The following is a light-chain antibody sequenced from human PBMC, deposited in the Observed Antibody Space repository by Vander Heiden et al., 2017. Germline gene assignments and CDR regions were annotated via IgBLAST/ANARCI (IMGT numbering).Light chain of an antibody. CDR3: QQYQTYST. J-gene: IGKJ1*01. Sequence: DIQMTQSPSTLSASLGGRVTITCRASQSISTWLAWYQQKPGKAPKVLIHKASILESGVPSRFSGSGSGTEFSLTISSLQPDDSGTYYCQQYQTYSTFGQGTKVEIK. CDR2: KAS. CDR1: QSISTW. V-gene: IGKV1-5*03.